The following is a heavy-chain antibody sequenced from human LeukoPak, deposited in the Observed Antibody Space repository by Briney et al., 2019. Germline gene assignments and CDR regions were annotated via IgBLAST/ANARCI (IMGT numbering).Heavy chain of an antibody. Sequence: GGSLRLSCAASGFTFSSYAMSWVRQAPGKGLEWVSAISGSGGSTYYADSVKGRFTISRDNSKNTLYLQMNSLRAEDTAVYYCAREAVEYYYDSNGYYGTYYFDYWGQGTLVTVSS. CDR3: AREAVEYYYDSNGYYGTYYFDY. V-gene: IGHV3-23*01. CDR2: ISGSGGST. D-gene: IGHD3-22*01. J-gene: IGHJ4*02. CDR1: GFTFSSYA.